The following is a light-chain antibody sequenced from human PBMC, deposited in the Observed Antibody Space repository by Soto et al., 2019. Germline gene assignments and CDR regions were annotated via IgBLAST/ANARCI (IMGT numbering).Light chain of an antibody. Sequence: DLPMTQSPSSVSTSVEERVTITCRADQSIASYLNWYQQKPGKAPNLLIFAASSLQSGVPSRFSGSGSGTDFTLTISSLQPEDFATYYCQQTYSTPWTFGQGTKVGIK. V-gene: IGKV1-39*01. CDR1: QSIASY. CDR2: AAS. J-gene: IGKJ1*01. CDR3: QQTYSTPWT.